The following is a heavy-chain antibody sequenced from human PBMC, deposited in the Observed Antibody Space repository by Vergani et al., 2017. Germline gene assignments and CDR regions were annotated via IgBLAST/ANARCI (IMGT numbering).Heavy chain of an antibody. CDR3: ARNKKGEAFDI. J-gene: IGHJ3*02. CDR1: GFTVSSNY. V-gene: IGHV3-53*01. D-gene: IGHD3-16*01. Sequence: EVQLLESGGGLIQPGGSLRLSCAASGFTVSSNYMSWVRQAPGKGLEWVSVIYSGGSTYYADSVKGRFTISRDNSKNTLYLQMNSLRAEDTAVYYCARNKKGEAFDIWGQGTMVTVSS. CDR2: IYSGGST.